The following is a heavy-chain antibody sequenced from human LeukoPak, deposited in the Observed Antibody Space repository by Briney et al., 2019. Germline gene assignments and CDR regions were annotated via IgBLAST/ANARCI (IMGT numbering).Heavy chain of an antibody. CDR2: ISSASSYI. CDR3: ARDKDQSSGWYLDY. Sequence: GGSLRLSCAVSGFSLTSYSMNWVRQAPGKGLEWVTSISSASSYIYYADSVKGRITISRDNAKNSLYLQMNSLRAEDTAVYYCARDKDQSSGWYLDYWGQGTLVTVSS. J-gene: IGHJ4*02. D-gene: IGHD6-19*01. CDR1: GFSLTSYS. V-gene: IGHV3-21*01.